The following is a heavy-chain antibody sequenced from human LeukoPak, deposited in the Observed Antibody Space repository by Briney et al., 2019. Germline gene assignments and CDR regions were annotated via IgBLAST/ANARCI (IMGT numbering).Heavy chain of an antibody. CDR3: VTDGASDI. V-gene: IGHV3-21*01. Sequence: GGSLRLSCAAPGFTLSSYTTNWVRKAPGKGLEWVSSISNSGFYIYYADSVKGRFVVSRDNANNSLYLQMNSLRDEDTAVYYCVTDGASDIWGQGTMVTVSS. CDR2: ISNSGFYI. J-gene: IGHJ3*02. CDR1: GFTLSSYT.